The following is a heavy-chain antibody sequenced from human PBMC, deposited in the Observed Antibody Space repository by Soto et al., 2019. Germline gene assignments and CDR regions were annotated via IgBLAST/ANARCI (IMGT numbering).Heavy chain of an antibody. J-gene: IGHJ4*02. CDR1: GYTFSDYY. CDR3: ASHYDMWGGNLPPVDY. D-gene: IGHD3-9*01. V-gene: IGHV3-11*01. CDR2: IDTSSTKI. Sequence: GGSLRLSCAASGYTFSDYYMSWIRQAPGKGLEWISYIDTSSTKIYYADSVKGRFTISRDNAKNSLYLEMNSLRDEDKAVYYCASHYDMWGGNLPPVDYWGKGPLVPVSS.